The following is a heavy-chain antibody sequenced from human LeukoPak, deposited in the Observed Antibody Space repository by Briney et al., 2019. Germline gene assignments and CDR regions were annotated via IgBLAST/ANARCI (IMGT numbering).Heavy chain of an antibody. CDR3: ARGLVASPFDY. J-gene: IGHJ4*02. D-gene: IGHD5-12*01. V-gene: IGHV4-61*08. CDR2: IYYSGST. CDR1: GGSISSNGYY. Sequence: SETLSLTCTVSGGSISSNGYYWGWIRQSPGEGLEWIGYIYYSGSTNYNPSLKSRVTISVDTSKNQFSLKLSSVTAADTAVYYCARGLVASPFDYWGQGTLVTVSS.